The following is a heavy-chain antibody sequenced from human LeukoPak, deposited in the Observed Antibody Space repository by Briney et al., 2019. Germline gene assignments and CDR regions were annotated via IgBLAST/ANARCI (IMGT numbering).Heavy chain of an antibody. CDR1: GFTVSSNY. D-gene: IGHD4-17*01. J-gene: IGHJ4*02. V-gene: IGHV3-66*01. CDR3: ARSSPFIGDYVPNFDY. CDR2: IYSGGST. Sequence: GGSLRLSCAASGFTVSSNYMSWVRQAPGKGLEWVSVIYSGGSTYYADSVKGRFTISRDNSKNTLYLQMNSLRAEDTAVYYCARSSPFIGDYVPNFDYWGQGTLVTVSS.